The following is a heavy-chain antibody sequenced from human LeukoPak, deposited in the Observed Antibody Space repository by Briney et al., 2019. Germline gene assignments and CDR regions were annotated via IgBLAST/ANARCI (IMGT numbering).Heavy chain of an antibody. J-gene: IGHJ6*04. CDR3: VKDRTMVRGVMLYYYYGMDV. CDR2: ISYDGSNK. V-gene: IGHV3-30*14. D-gene: IGHD3-10*01. CDR1: GFTFSSYA. Sequence: GRSLRLSCAASGFTFSSYAMHWVRQAPGKGLEWVAVISYDGSNKYYADSVKGRFTISRDNSKNTLYLQMSSLRAEDTAVYYCVKDRTMVRGVMLYYYYGMDVWGKGTTVTVSS.